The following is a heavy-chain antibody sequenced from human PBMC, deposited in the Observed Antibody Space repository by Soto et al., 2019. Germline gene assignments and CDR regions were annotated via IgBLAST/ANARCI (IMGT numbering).Heavy chain of an antibody. D-gene: IGHD3-9*01. CDR1: GFTFSDPY. J-gene: IGHJ4*02. CDR3: AKGSQYDILTAYHALHY. Sequence: PGGSLRLSCAASGFTFSDPYMDWVRQAPGKGLEWVGRVRNKANSYTTEYAASVKGRFTISRDDSKNSLYLQMNSLKTEDTAVYYCAKGSQYDILTAYHALHYWGQGTLVTVS. V-gene: IGHV3-72*01. CDR2: VRNKANSYTT.